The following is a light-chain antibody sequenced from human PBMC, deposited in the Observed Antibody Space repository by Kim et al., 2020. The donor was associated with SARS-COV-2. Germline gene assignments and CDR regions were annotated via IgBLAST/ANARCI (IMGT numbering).Light chain of an antibody. V-gene: IGKV1-33*01. CDR1: QDISNY. J-gene: IGKJ1*01. CDR3: QQYDNLTPAT. Sequence: DIQMTQSPSSLSASVGDRVTITCQASQDISNYLNWYQQKPGKAPKLLIYDASNLETGVPSRFSGSGSGTDFTFTISSLQPEDIATYYCQQYDNLTPATFGQGTKVDIK. CDR2: DAS.